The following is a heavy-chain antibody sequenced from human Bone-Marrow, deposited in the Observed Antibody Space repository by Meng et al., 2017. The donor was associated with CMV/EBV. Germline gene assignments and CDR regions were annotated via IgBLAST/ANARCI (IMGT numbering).Heavy chain of an antibody. CDR1: GFTFSTYS. V-gene: IGHV3-21*01. Sequence: GESLKISCAASGFTFSTYSMNWVRQAPGKGLEWVSSITSSSSYIYYADSVKGRFTISRDNAKNSLYLQMNSLRAEDTAVYYCARAVDINFRFLASYYNGMDVWGQGTTVTFSS. CDR2: ITSSSSYI. J-gene: IGHJ6*02. D-gene: IGHD3-3*01. CDR3: ARAVDINFRFLASYYNGMDV.